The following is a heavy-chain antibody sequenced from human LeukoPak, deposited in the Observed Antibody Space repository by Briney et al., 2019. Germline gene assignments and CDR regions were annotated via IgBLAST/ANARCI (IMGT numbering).Heavy chain of an antibody. CDR3: ARDLAYCGGDCYSDDAFDI. D-gene: IGHD2-21*01. J-gene: IGHJ3*02. Sequence: GGSLRLSCAASGFTFSSYWMHWVRQAPGKGLVWVSRINSDGSSTSYADSVKDRFTISRDNAKITLYLQMNSLRAEDTAVYYCARDLAYCGGDCYSDDAFDIWGQGTMVTVSS. CDR2: INSDGSST. CDR1: GFTFSSYW. V-gene: IGHV3-74*01.